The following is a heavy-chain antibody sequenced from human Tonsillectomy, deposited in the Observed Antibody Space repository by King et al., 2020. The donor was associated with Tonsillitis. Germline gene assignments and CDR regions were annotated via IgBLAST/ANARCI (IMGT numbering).Heavy chain of an antibody. CDR1: GFTFDDFG. D-gene: IGHD3-16*01. V-gene: IGHV3-20*01. J-gene: IGHJ4*02. CDR3: SKSPYTCSARPVDF. CDR2: INWNGAGT. Sequence: VQLVESGGGVVRPGGSLRLSCAASGFTFDDFGMSWVRQAPGKGLEWVSSINWNGAGTGYADSVQGRFTISRDNAKNSLDLQMNSLRAEDTAMYHCSKSPYTCSARPVDFWGQGTLVTVSS.